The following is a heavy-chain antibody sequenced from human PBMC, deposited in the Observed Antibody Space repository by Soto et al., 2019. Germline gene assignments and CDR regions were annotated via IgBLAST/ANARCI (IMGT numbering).Heavy chain of an antibody. CDR3: TRNAAYCGGDCYLYWYFDL. V-gene: IGHV1-3*01. Sequence: ASVKVSCKASGYTFTSYGMQWVRQAPGQRLEWMGWINAGNGNTKYSQKFQDRVTITRDTSASTVYMELSSLRSEDTAVYYCTRNAAYCGGDCYLYWYFDLWGRGTLVTVS. CDR1: GYTFTSYG. J-gene: IGHJ2*01. D-gene: IGHD2-21*02. CDR2: INAGNGNT.